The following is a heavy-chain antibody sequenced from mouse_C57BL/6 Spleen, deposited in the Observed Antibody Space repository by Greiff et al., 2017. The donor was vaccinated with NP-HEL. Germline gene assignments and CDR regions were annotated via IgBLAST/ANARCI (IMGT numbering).Heavy chain of an antibody. J-gene: IGHJ2*01. D-gene: IGHD1-1*01. CDR3: ARGSPYYYGSSFYFDY. Sequence: EVQLQESGAELVKPGASVKLSCTASGFNIKDYYMHWVKQRTEQGLEWIGRIDPEDGETKYAPKFPGKATITADTSSNTAYLQLSSLTSEDTSVYYCARGSPYYYGSSFYFDYWGQGTTLTVSS. CDR1: GFNIKDYY. CDR2: IDPEDGET. V-gene: IGHV14-2*01.